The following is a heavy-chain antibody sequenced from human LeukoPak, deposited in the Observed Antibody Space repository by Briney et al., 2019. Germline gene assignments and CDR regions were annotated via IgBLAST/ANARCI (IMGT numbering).Heavy chain of an antibody. CDR2: IYYSGST. V-gene: IGHV4-59*12. D-gene: IGHD6-13*01. CDR1: GGSISSYY. CDR3: ARGGSRTIARVGDYYYMDV. J-gene: IGHJ6*03. Sequence: PSETLSLTCTVSGGSISSYYWSWIRQPPGKGLEWIGYIYYSGSTNYNPSLKSRVTISVDTSKNQFSLKLSSVTAADTAVYYCARGGSRTIARVGDYYYMDVWGKGTTVTVSS.